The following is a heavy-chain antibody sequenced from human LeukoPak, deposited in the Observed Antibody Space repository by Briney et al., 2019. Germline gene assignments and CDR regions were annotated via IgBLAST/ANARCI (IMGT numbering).Heavy chain of an antibody. D-gene: IGHD6-13*01. J-gene: IGHJ4*02. V-gene: IGHV4-39*07. CDR3: ARDESPLSGIAAAGIDY. CDR1: GGSISSSSYY. CDR2: IYYSGST. Sequence: PSETLSLTCTVSGGSISSSSYYWGWIRQPPGKGLEWIGSIYYSGSTYYNPSLKSRVTISVDTSKNQFSLKLSSVTAADTAAYYCARDESPLSGIAAAGIDYWGQGTLVTVSS.